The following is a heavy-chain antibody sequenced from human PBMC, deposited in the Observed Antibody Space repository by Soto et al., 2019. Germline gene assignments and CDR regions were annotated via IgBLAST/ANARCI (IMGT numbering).Heavy chain of an antibody. J-gene: IGHJ4*02. CDR1: GGSISSYY. Sequence: SETLSLTCTVSGGSISSYYWSWIRQPPGKGLEWIGYIYYSGSTNYNPSLKSRVTISVDTSKNQFSLKLSSVTAADTAVYYCARHDFWSGYPLYRFDYWGQGTLVTVSS. CDR3: ARHDFWSGYPLYRFDY. CDR2: IYYSGST. V-gene: IGHV4-59*08. D-gene: IGHD3-3*01.